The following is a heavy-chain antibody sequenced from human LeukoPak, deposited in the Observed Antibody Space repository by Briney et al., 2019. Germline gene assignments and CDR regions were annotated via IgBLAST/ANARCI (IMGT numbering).Heavy chain of an antibody. CDR2: IYYSGST. D-gene: IGHD2-15*01. CDR1: GGSISSSSYY. CDR3: AKDHKHAFDI. J-gene: IGHJ3*02. V-gene: IGHV4-39*07. Sequence: SETLSLTCTVSGGSISSSSYYWGWIRQPPGKGLEWIGSIYYSGSTYYNPSLKSRVTISVDTSKNQFSLKLSSVTAADTAVYYCAKDHKHAFDIWGQGTRVTVSS.